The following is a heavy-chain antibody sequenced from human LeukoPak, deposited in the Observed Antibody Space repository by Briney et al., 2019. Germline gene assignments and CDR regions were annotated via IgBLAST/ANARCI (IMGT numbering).Heavy chain of an antibody. CDR2: IYTSGST. CDR1: GGSISSGSYY. V-gene: IGHV4-61*02. CDR3: ARVRYSNYVSFAY. J-gene: IGHJ4*02. Sequence: SQTLSLTCTVSGGSISSGSYYWSWIRQPAGKGLEWIGRIYTSGSTNYNPSLKSRVTISVDTSKNQFSLKLSSVTAADTAVYYCARVRYSNYVSFAYWGQGTLVTVSS. D-gene: IGHD4-11*01.